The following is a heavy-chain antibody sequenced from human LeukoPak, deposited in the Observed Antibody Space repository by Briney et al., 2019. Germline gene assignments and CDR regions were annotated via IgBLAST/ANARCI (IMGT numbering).Heavy chain of an antibody. D-gene: IGHD3-22*01. V-gene: IGHV4-61*02. J-gene: IGHJ6*02. Sequence: PSETLSLTCTVSGGSISSGSYYWSWIRQPAGKGLEWIGRIYTSGSTNYNPSLKSRVTISVDTSKNQFSLKLSSVTAADTAVYYCARVIVFYYGMDVWGQGTTVTVSS. CDR1: GGSISSGSYY. CDR3: ARVIVFYYGMDV. CDR2: IYTSGST.